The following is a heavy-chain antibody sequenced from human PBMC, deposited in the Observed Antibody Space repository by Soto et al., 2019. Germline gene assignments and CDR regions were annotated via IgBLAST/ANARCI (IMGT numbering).Heavy chain of an antibody. CDR3: AKSPRTGGSFPYYGMDV. Sequence: EVQLLESGGGLVQPGGSLRLSCAASGFTFSSYAMSWVRQAPGKGLKWVSAISGSGGSTYYADSVKGRFTISRDNSKNTLYLQMNRLRAEDTAIYYCAKSPRTGGSFPYYGMDVWGPGTKVTVSS. J-gene: IGHJ6*02. CDR2: ISGSGGST. CDR1: GFTFSSYA. V-gene: IGHV3-23*01. D-gene: IGHD2-15*01.